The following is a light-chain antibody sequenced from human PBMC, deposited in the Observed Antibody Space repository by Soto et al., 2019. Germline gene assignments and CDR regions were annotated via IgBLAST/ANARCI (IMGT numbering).Light chain of an antibody. J-gene: IGKJ4*01. CDR1: QSVSSSY. CDR3: QQYNSYPLT. Sequence: ENVLIQSPATLPLSPGERATLSCRASQSVSSSYLAWYQQKPGQAPRLLIYGASSRATGIPDRFSGSGSGTEFTLTISSLQPDDFATYYCQQYNSYPLTFGGGTKVDI. CDR2: GAS. V-gene: IGKV3-20*01.